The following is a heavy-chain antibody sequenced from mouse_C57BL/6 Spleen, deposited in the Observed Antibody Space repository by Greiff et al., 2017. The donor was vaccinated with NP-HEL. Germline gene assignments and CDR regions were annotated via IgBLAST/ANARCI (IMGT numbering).Heavy chain of an antibody. CDR3: ARAYGSSYPAWFAY. J-gene: IGHJ3*01. CDR1: GYSFTDYN. Sequence: EVHLVESGPELVKPGASVKISCKASGYSFTDYNMNWVKQSNGKSLEWIGVINPNYGTTSYNQKFKGKATLTVDQSSSTAYMQLNSLTSEDSAVYYCARAYGSSYPAWFAYWGQGTLVTVSA. D-gene: IGHD1-1*01. CDR2: INPNYGTT. V-gene: IGHV1-39*01.